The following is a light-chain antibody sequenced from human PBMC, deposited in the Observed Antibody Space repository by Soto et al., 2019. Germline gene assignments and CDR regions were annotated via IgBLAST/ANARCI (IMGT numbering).Light chain of an antibody. CDR2: DAS. V-gene: IGKV3-15*01. CDR3: QQYDNAPQT. J-gene: IGKJ2*01. Sequence: EIVLTQSPATLSLSPGERATLSCRASQSVSDYLAWYQQKPGQAPRLVIYDASTRATDMPGRFSGRGSGTEFTLTINSLQSEDFAVYYCQQYDNAPQTYGQGTKVDIK. CDR1: QSVSDY.